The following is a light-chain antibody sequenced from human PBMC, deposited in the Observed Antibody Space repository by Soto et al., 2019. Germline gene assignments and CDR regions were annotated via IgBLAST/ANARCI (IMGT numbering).Light chain of an antibody. CDR2: DVS. V-gene: IGLV2-14*01. CDR3: SSYTSSSTRV. CDR1: SSDVGGYNY. J-gene: IGLJ6*01. Sequence: QSVLTQPASVSGSPGQSITISCTGTSSDVGGYNYVSWYQQHPGKAPKLMIYDVSNRPSGVSNRFSGSKSGNTASLTISGLQAVDEADYYCSSYTSSSTRVFGTGTQLTVL.